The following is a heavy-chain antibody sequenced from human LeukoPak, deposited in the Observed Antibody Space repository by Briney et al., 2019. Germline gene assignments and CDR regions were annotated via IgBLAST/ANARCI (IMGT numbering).Heavy chain of an antibody. V-gene: IGHV1-69*06. Sequence: SVKVSCKASGGTFSSFPISWIRQAPGQGLEWMGRVIPIFGTANYAQKFQGRVTIIADKSTSTAYMELNSLTSDDTAVYYCARLTTVVRGGGYLEDWGQGTLVTVSS. CDR3: ARLTTVVRGGGYLED. D-gene: IGHD2-21*01. CDR2: VIPIFGTA. CDR1: GGTFSSFP. J-gene: IGHJ1*01.